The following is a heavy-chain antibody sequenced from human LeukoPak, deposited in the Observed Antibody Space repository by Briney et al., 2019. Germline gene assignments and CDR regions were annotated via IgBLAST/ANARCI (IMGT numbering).Heavy chain of an antibody. CDR3: ARDGSPAAIHYYYYYMDV. J-gene: IGHJ6*03. CDR1: GFTFSSYG. V-gene: IGHV3-30*02. CDR2: IRYDGSNK. Sequence: GGSLRLSCAASGFTFSSYGMHWVRQAPGKGLEWVAFIRYDGSNKYYADSVKGRFTISRDNSKNTLYLQMNSLRAEDTAVYYCARDGSPAAIHYYYYYMDVWGKGTTVTVSS. D-gene: IGHD2-2*01.